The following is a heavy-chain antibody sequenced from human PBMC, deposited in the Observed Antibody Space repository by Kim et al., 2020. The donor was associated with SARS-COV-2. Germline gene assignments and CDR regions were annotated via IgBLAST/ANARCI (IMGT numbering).Heavy chain of an antibody. D-gene: IGHD1-26*01. CDR3: ARVRSGSYYKTIDAFDI. CDR2: IYYSGRT. Sequence: SETLSLTCTVSGDSIRSYYWIWIRQPPGKGLECIGYIYYSGRTTYSPSLEGRVTISIDTSKNQLSLKLSSVTAADTAVYFCARVRSGSYYKTIDAFDIWGQGTMVTVSS. J-gene: IGHJ3*02. V-gene: IGHV4-59*01. CDR1: GDSIRSYY.